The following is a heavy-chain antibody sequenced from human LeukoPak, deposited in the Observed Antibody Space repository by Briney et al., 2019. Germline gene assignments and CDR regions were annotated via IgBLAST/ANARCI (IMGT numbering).Heavy chain of an antibody. CDR2: IKQDGSEK. Sequence: GGSLRLSCAASGFTFSSYWMSWVRQAPGKGLEWVANIKQDGSEKYYVDSVKGRFTISRDNAKNSLYLQMNSLRAEDTAVYYCARGRGIAARPYLDYWGQGTLVTVSS. J-gene: IGHJ4*02. D-gene: IGHD6-6*01. CDR1: GFTFSSYW. V-gene: IGHV3-7*03. CDR3: ARGRGIAARPYLDY.